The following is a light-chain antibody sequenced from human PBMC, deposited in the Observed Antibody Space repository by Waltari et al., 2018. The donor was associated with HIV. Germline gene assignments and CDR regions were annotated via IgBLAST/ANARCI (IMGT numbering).Light chain of an antibody. J-gene: IGKJ4*01. CDR1: QSVSSY. Sequence: EIVLTQSPATLSLSPGDRATLSCRASQSVSSYLAWYQQKPGQAPMLLIYDASNRATGIPARFSGSGSGTDFTLTISSLEPEDFAVYYCQQRSNWPPGLTFGGGTKVEIK. CDR2: DAS. V-gene: IGKV3-11*01. CDR3: QQRSNWPPGLT.